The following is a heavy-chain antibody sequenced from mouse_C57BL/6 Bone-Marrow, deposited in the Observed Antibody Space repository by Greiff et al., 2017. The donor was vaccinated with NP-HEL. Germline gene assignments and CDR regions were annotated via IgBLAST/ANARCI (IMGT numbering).Heavy chain of an antibody. CDR3: TRYYYGSSYDY. D-gene: IGHD1-1*01. CDR2: IDPETGGT. V-gene: IGHV1-15*01. CDR1: GYTFTDYE. J-gene: IGHJ2*01. Sequence: VQLQQSGAELVRPGASVTLSCKASGYTFTDYEMHWVKQTPVPGLEWIGAIDPETGGTAYNQKFKGKAILTADKSSSTAYMELRSLTSEDSAVYYCTRYYYGSSYDYWGQGTTLTVSS.